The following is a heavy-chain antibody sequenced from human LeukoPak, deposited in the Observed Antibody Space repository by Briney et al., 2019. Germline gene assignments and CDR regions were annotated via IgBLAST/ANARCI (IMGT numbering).Heavy chain of an antibody. CDR2: IYTSGST. Sequence: SETLSLTCTVSGGSISSYYWSWIRQPPGKGLEWIGYIYTSGSTNYNPSLKGRVTISVDTSKNQFSLKLSSVTAADTAVYYCARPSITGTFSPFDYWGQGTLVTVSS. CDR3: ARPSITGTFSPFDY. V-gene: IGHV4-4*09. CDR1: GGSISSYY. J-gene: IGHJ4*02. D-gene: IGHD1-7*01.